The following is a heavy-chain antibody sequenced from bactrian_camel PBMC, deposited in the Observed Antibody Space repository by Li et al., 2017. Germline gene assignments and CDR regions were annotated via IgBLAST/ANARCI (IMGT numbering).Heavy chain of an antibody. V-gene: IGHV3S1*01. D-gene: IGHD4*01. CDR2: MSPDGITT. CDR1: AYTPANVR. J-gene: IGHJ6*01. CDR3: AATLVRGCIATMSDLSVDVGY. Sequence: HVQLVESGGGLVQPGGSLRLSCAFDAYTPANVRMAWFRQAPGKEREGVARMSPDGITTQYGNSVKGRFTISQDKAKNTLYLQINSLKPEDTAMYYCAATLVRGCIATMSDLSVDVGYWGQGTQVTVS.